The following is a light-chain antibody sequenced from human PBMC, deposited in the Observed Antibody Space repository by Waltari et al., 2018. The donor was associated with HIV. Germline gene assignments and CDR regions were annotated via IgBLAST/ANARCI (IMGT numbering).Light chain of an antibody. Sequence: QSALTQPPSASGSPGQSVTISCTGTSSEVGGYNYVSWYQQHPGNAPKLIIYEVTERPSGVPDRFSGSKSGNTASLTVSGLQAEDEADYYCSSYAGSNKLVFGGGTKLTVV. J-gene: IGLJ2*01. CDR2: EVT. CDR1: SSEVGGYNY. CDR3: SSYAGSNKLV. V-gene: IGLV2-8*01.